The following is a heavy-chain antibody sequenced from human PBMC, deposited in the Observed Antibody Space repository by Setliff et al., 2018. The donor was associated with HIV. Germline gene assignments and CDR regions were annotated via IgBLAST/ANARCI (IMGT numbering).Heavy chain of an antibody. Sequence: PSETLSLTCTVSGGSISIGGYYWGWIRQHPGKGLEWIGYIYHNGSTYYNPSLKSRLIISVDTSTNQFSLKLSSVTAADTAVYYCARGGGSRAATSSYYYMDVWGKGATVTVSS. V-gene: IGHV4-31*03. CDR1: GGSISIGGYY. D-gene: IGHD2-15*01. CDR2: IYHNGST. J-gene: IGHJ6*03. CDR3: ARGGGSRAATSSYYYMDV.